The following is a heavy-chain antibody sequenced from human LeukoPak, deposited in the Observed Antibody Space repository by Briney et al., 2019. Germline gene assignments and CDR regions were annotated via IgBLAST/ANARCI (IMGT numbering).Heavy chain of an antibody. CDR2: INPNSGGT. D-gene: IGHD3-3*01. CDR3: ARAKIFGVVMDY. J-gene: IGHJ4*02. Sequence: WINPNSGGTNYAQKFQGRVTMTRDTSISTAYMELSRLRSDDTAVYYCARAKIFGVVMDYWGQGTLVTVSS. V-gene: IGHV1-2*02.